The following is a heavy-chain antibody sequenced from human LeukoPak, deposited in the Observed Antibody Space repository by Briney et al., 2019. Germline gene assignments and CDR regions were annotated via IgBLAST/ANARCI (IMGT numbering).Heavy chain of an antibody. J-gene: IGHJ5*02. CDR2: INHSGST. D-gene: IGHD2-2*01. V-gene: IGHV4-34*01. CDR1: GVSFSGYY. CDR3: ASSEDIVVVPAAPHRRPNWFDP. Sequence: SETLSLTCAVYGVSFSGYYWSWIRQPPGKGLEWIGEINHSGSTNYNPSLKSRVTISVDTSKNQFSLKLSSVTAADTAVYYCASSEDIVVVPAAPHRRPNWFDPWGQGTLVTVSS.